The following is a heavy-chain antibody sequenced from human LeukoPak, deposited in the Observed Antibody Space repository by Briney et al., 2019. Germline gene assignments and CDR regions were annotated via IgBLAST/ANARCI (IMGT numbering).Heavy chain of an antibody. CDR1: GFTFSSYD. CDR2: ISTAGDT. V-gene: IGHV3-13*01. CDR3: ARAKVAGTRDYFDY. D-gene: IGHD6-19*01. Sequence: GGSLRLSCAASGFTFSSYDMHWVRHATGKGGEWVSAISTAGDTYYPGSVKGRFTISRENAKNSLYLQMNSLRAGDTAVYYCARAKVAGTRDYFDYWGQGTLVTVSS. J-gene: IGHJ4*02.